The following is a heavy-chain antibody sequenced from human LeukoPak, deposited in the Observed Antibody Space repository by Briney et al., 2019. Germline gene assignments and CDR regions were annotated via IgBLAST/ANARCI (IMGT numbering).Heavy chain of an antibody. CDR1: GYAFTTYD. J-gene: IGHJ4*02. CDR3: ARNVASTGYFVY. CDR2: MNTNSGKT. V-gene: IGHV1-8*01. D-gene: IGHD2-21*01. Sequence: ASVKVSCKASGYAFTTYDINWVRQATGQGLEWVGGMNTNSGKTGYAQKFQGRVSMTRDTSISTAYMELSSLRSEDTAVYYCARNVASTGYFVYWGQGTLVTVSS.